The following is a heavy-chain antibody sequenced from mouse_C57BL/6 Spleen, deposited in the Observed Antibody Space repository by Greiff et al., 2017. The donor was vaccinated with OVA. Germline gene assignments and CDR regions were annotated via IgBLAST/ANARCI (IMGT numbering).Heavy chain of an antibody. CDR1: GFSLTSYG. J-gene: IGHJ3*01. V-gene: IGHV2-2*01. CDR2: IWSGGST. Sequence: QVQLQQSGPGLVQPSQSLSITCTVSGFSLTSYGVHWVRQSPGKGLEWLGVIWSGGSTDYNAAFISRLSVSKDNSKSQVFFKMNSLQADDTAIYYCARKRGDGYEFAYWGQGTLVTVSA. CDR3: ARKRGDGYEFAY. D-gene: IGHD2-2*01.